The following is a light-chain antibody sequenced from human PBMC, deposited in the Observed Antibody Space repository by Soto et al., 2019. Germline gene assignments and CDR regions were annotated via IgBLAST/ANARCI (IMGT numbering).Light chain of an antibody. Sequence: DIQMTQSPSSLSASVVDRVTITCRASQNIYTYLNWYQQKPGKAPKLLIHAASSLQRGVPSGFSGSGSGTDFTLTINNLQPEDFATYYCQESFSNLWTFGQGTKVEI. J-gene: IGKJ1*01. CDR2: AAS. CDR1: QNIYTY. V-gene: IGKV1-39*01. CDR3: QESFSNLWT.